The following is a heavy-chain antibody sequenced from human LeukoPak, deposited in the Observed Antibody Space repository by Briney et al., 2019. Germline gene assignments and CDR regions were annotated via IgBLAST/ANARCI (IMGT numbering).Heavy chain of an antibody. Sequence: SETLSLTCTVSGGSISSGGYYWSWIRQPPGKGLEWIGEINHSGSTNYNPSLKSRVTISVDTSKNQFSPKLSSVTAADTAVYYCARGRGITGTTDSNWFDPWGQGTLVTVSS. V-gene: IGHV4-39*07. CDR1: GGSISSGGYY. D-gene: IGHD1-7*01. CDR3: ARGRGITGTTDSNWFDP. J-gene: IGHJ5*02. CDR2: INHSGST.